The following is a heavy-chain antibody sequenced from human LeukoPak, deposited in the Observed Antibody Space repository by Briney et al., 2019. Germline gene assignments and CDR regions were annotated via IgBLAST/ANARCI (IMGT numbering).Heavy chain of an antibody. D-gene: IGHD2-2*01. J-gene: IGHJ3*02. CDR2: INPSGGST. Sequence: ASVKVSCKASGYTITSYYMHWVRQAPGQGLEWMGIINPSGGSTSYAQKFQGRVTMTRDTSTSTVYMELSSLRSEDTAVYYCARNVVPAAPLDAFDIWGQGTMVTVSS. V-gene: IGHV1-46*01. CDR1: GYTITSYY. CDR3: ARNVVPAAPLDAFDI.